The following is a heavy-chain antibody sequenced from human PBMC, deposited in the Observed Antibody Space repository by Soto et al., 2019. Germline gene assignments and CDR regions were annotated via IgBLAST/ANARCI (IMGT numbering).Heavy chain of an antibody. CDR3: ARGGTNYYGSGSFNYYYYYGMDV. CDR2: TYYRSKWYN. Sequence: PSQTLSLTCAISGDSASSNSAAWNWIRQSPSRGLEWLGRTYYRSKWYNDYAVSVKSRITINPDTSKNQFSLQLNSVTPEDTAVYYCARGGTNYYGSGSFNYYYYYGMDVWGQGTTVTVSS. J-gene: IGHJ6*02. CDR1: GDSASSNSAA. V-gene: IGHV6-1*01. D-gene: IGHD3-10*01.